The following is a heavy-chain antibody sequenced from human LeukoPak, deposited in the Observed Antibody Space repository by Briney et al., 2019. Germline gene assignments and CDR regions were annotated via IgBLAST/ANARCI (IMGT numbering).Heavy chain of an antibody. J-gene: IGHJ5*01. CDR3: VKRYSSGWYDS. CDR2: ISSDGGGT. CDR1: GFTFSTYV. D-gene: IGHD6-19*01. V-gene: IGHV3-64D*09. Sequence: GASLRLSCSASGFTFSTYVMHWVRQAPGKGLEYVSAISSDGGGTYYADSVKGRFTISRDNSKNTLYLQMSILRAEDTAVYYCVKRYSSGWYDSWGQGTLVTVSS.